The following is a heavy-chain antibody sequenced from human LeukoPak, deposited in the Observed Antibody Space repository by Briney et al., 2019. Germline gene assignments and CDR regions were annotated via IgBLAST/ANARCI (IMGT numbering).Heavy chain of an antibody. J-gene: IGHJ4*02. CDR3: AQPPPLTRFREPN. V-gene: IGHV3-23*01. D-gene: IGHD3-10*01. CDR2: ISGRGDST. Sequence: PGGSLRLSCAASGFTFSAYALNWVRQAPGRGLEWVSTISGRGDSTYYADSVKGRFTISRENSKNMPYLQMNSLRVEDTAIYYCAQPPPLTRFREPNWGQGTLVTVSS. CDR1: GFTFSAYA.